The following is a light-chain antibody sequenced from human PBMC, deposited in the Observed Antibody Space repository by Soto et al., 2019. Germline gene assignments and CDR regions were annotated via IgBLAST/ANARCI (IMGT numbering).Light chain of an antibody. CDR1: SSNIGAGHD. CDR3: QSYDSSLSGSAV. J-gene: IGLJ1*01. Sequence: QSVLTQPPSVSGAPGQGVTISCTGSSSNIGAGHDVHWYQHLPGTAPKLLIYGNGNRPSGVPDRFSGSKSGTSASLAITGLQTEDEADYYCQSYDSSLSGSAVFGTGTKVTVL. V-gene: IGLV1-40*01. CDR2: GNG.